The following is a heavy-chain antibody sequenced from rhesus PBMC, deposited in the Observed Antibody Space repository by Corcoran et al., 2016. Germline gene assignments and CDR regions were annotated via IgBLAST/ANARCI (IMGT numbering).Heavy chain of an antibody. CDR2: IYGSGGRN. V-gene: IGHV4S14*01. J-gene: IGHJ2*01. D-gene: IGHD5-42*01. CDR3: ARVGSSWSEWDTVGTEWYFDL. CDR1: GYSISSGYY. Sequence: QVQLQESGPGLVKPSETLSLTCAFSGYSISSGYYWGWIRQPPGKGMDGIGSIYGSGGRNYLNPSPKSRVTLSVDTSKNQFSLKLSSVTAADTAVYYCARVGSSWSEWDTVGTEWYFDLWGPGTPITISS.